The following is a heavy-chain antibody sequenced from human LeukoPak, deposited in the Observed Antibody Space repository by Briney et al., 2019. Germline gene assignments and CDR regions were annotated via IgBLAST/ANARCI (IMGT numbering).Heavy chain of an antibody. CDR2: IYTSGST. D-gene: IGHD2-21*01. CDR3: ARDNAYLAEGYYYYMDV. J-gene: IGHJ6*03. V-gene: IGHV4-4*07. Sequence: KSSETLSLTCTVSGGSISSYYWSWIRQPAGKGLEWIGRIYTSGSTNYNPSLKSRVTMSVDTSKNQFSLKLSSVTAADTAVYYCARDNAYLAEGYYYYMDVWGKGTTVTVSS. CDR1: GGSISSYY.